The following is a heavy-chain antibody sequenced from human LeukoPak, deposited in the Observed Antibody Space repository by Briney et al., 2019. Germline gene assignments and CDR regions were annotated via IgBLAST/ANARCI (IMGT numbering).Heavy chain of an antibody. D-gene: IGHD3-10*01. CDR1: GGSISTYY. CDR2: IYYSGTT. CDR3: ARHKDRSYGSGVDWFDP. J-gene: IGHJ5*02. Sequence: SETLSLTCTVSGGSISTYYWSWFRQPPGKGLEWIAYIYYSGTTNYSPSLKSRVTISVDTSKNQFSLKLTSVTAADTAVYYCARHKDRSYGSGVDWFDPWGQGTLVTVSS. V-gene: IGHV4-59*08.